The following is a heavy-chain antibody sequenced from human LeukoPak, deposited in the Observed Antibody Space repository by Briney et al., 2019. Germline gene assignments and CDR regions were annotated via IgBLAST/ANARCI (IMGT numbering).Heavy chain of an antibody. V-gene: IGHV3-30*02. CDR1: GFTFSSYG. CDR2: IRYDGSNK. CDR3: AKLETVRGVICPLDY. D-gene: IGHD3-10*01. Sequence: GGSLRLSCAASGFTFSSYGMHWVRQAPGKGLEWVAFIRYDGSNKYYADSVKGRFTISIDNSKNTLYLQMNSLRAEDTAVYYCAKLETVRGVICPLDYWGQGTLVTVSS. J-gene: IGHJ4*02.